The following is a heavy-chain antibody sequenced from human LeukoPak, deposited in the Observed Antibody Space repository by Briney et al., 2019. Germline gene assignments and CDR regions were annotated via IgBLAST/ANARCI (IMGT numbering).Heavy chain of an antibody. Sequence: RGSLRLSCAASRFTFSSYAMSWVRQAPGKGLEWVSVISATDGSTYYADSVKGRFTISRDNSKNTLYLQMNSLRAEDTAVYYCAKEVGYYYDSSGYSAEYFQHWGQGTLVTVSS. CDR3: AKEVGYYYDSSGYSAEYFQH. D-gene: IGHD3-22*01. CDR1: RFTFSSYA. V-gene: IGHV3-23*01. CDR2: ISATDGST. J-gene: IGHJ1*01.